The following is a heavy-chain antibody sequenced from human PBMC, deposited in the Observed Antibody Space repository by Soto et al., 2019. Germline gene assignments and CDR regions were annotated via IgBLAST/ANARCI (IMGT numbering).Heavy chain of an antibody. D-gene: IGHD3-9*01. CDR2: TIPIFGTA. V-gene: IGHV1-69*06. J-gene: IGHJ4*02. CDR3: ARSGTGLRYFDWLLYSQPSGFFDY. Sequence: GGSVKVYYKASGGPFSSYAISLVRQAPGQGLEWIGATIPIFGTANYAQKFQGRVTITADKSTSTAYMELSSLRSEDTAVYYCARSGTGLRYFDWLLYSQPSGFFDYWGQGTLVTVSS. CDR1: GGPFSSYA.